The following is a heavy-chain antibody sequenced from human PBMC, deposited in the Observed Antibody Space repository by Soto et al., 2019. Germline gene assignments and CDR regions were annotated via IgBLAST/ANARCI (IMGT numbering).Heavy chain of an antibody. CDR3: ARDPVGYEVWSVHPLIDV. Sequence: SVKVSCKPSGYDVTSHYMPSLLQAPGQGLEWMGIINPICGSTSHEQKFQGRFTMTRETSPSTVYMELSSLISEDTAVYYCARDPVGYEVWSVHPLIDVWAQGTT. CDR1: GYDVTSHY. V-gene: IGHV1-46*01. CDR2: INPICGST. D-gene: IGHD3-3*01. J-gene: IGHJ6*02.